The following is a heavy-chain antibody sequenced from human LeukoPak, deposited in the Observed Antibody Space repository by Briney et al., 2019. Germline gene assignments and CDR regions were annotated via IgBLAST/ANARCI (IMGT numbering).Heavy chain of an antibody. CDR2: IYHSGST. J-gene: IGHJ4*02. CDR3: ARRLRRTHYFDY. V-gene: IGHV4-59*08. CDR1: GGSISSYY. D-gene: IGHD1/OR15-1a*01. Sequence: SETLSLTCTVSGGSISSYYWSWIRQPPGKRLEWIGYIYHSGSTNYNSSLKSRVTISVDTSKNQFSLKLSSVTAADTAVYYCARRLRRTHYFDYWGQGTLVTVSS.